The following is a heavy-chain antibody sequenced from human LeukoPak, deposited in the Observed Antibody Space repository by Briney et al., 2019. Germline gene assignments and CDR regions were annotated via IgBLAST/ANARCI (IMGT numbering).Heavy chain of an antibody. CDR2: IWYDGSEK. Sequence: GRSLRLSCAASGFTLSYNAMHWVRQAPGEGLERVAVIWYDGSEKYYADSVKGRFTISRDNSKNTLFLQMNSLRAEDTAVYYCARDYGTTTTTKRWVCFDYWGQGALVTVSS. J-gene: IGHJ4*02. CDR3: ARDYGTTTTTKRWVCFDY. V-gene: IGHV3-33*01. CDR1: GFTLSYNA. D-gene: IGHD4-11*01.